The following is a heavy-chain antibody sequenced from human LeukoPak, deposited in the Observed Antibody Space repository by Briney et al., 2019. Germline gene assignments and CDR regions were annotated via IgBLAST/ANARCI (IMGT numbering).Heavy chain of an antibody. CDR3: AREYYGMDV. V-gene: IGHV3-48*03. CDR2: ISSSGSTI. J-gene: IGHJ6*02. Sequence: GGSLRLSCAASGFTFSSYEMNWVRQAPGKGLEGVSYISSSGSTIYYADSVKGRFTISRDNAKNSLYLQMNSLRAEDTAVYYCAREYYGMDVWGQGTTVTVSS. CDR1: GFTFSSYE.